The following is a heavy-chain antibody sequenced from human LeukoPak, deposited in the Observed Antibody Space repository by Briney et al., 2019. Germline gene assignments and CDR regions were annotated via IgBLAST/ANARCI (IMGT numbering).Heavy chain of an antibody. Sequence: GGSLRLSCAASGFTFSSYGMHWVRQAPGKGLEWVAFIRYDGSNKYYADSVKGRFTISRDNSRNTLYLQLDSLRAEDTAIYYCAGVMRGAFDIWGQGTLVTVSS. CDR3: AGVMRGAFDI. CDR1: GFTFSSYG. J-gene: IGHJ3*02. CDR2: IRYDGSNK. D-gene: IGHD3-16*01. V-gene: IGHV3-30*02.